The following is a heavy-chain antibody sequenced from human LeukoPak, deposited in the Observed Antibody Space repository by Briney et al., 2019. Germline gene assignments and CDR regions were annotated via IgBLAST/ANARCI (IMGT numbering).Heavy chain of an antibody. CDR2: INPNSGGT. J-gene: IGHJ5*02. CDR3: ARVATVTRGNNWFDP. D-gene: IGHD4-11*01. Sequence: ASVKVSCKASGYTFTSYYMHWVRQAPGQGLEWMGWINPNSGGTNYAQKFQGRVTMTRDTSISTAYMELSRLRSDDTAVYYCARVATVTRGNNWFDPWGQGTLVTVSS. V-gene: IGHV1-2*02. CDR1: GYTFTSYY.